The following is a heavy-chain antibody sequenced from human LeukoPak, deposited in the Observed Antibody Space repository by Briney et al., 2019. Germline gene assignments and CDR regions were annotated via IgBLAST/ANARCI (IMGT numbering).Heavy chain of an antibody. V-gene: IGHV1-18*01. J-gene: IGHJ6*03. CDR3: ARGAVVVPAARRGHYYYYYMDV. Sequence: GASVKVSCKTSGYTFTSYGISWVRQAPGQGHEWMGWISAYYGKTNYAQKLQGRVTMTTDTSTSTAYMELRSLRSDDTAVYYCARGAVVVPAARRGHYYYYYMDVWGKGTTVTVSS. CDR2: ISAYYGKT. D-gene: IGHD2-2*01. CDR1: GYTFTSYG.